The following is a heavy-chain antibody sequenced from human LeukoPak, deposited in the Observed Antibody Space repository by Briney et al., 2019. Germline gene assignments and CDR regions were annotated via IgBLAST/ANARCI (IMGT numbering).Heavy chain of an antibody. CDR3: ARSIAVAGNDY. D-gene: IGHD6-19*01. J-gene: IGHJ4*02. CDR1: GFTFSSYN. CDR2: INHNGNVN. Sequence: GGSLRLSCATSGFTFSSYNMNWARQAPGKGLEWVASINHNGNVNYYVDSVKGRFTISRDNAKNSLYLQMNSLRAEDTAVYYCARSIAVAGNDYWGQGTLVTVSS. V-gene: IGHV3-7*01.